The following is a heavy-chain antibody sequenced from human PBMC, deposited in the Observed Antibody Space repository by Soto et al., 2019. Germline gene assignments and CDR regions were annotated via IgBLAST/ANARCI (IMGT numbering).Heavy chain of an antibody. CDR3: ASPRIAAAGTGYYYGMDV. D-gene: IGHD6-13*01. V-gene: IGHV3-30-3*01. CDR1: GFTFSSYA. Sequence: QVQLVESGGGVVQPGRSLRLSCAASGFTFSSYAMHWVRQAPGKGLEWVAVISYDGSNKYYADSMKGRFTISRDNSKNTLYLQMNSLRAEDTAVYYCASPRIAAAGTGYYYGMDVWGQGTTVTVSS. J-gene: IGHJ6*02. CDR2: ISYDGSNK.